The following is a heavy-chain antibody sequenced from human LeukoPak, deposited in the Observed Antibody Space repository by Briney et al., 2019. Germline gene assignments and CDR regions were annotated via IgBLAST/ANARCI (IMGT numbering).Heavy chain of an antibody. CDR1: GFTFSSYA. CDR3: AKDRGPPRRVGELLWSFQH. Sequence: GGSLRLSCAASGFTFSSYAMSWVRQPPGKGLEWVSAISGSGGSTYYADSVKGRFTIPRDNSKNTLYLQMNSLRAEDTAVYYCAKDRGPPRRVGELLWSFQHWGQGTLVTVSS. D-gene: IGHD1-26*01. CDR2: ISGSGGST. J-gene: IGHJ1*01. V-gene: IGHV3-23*01.